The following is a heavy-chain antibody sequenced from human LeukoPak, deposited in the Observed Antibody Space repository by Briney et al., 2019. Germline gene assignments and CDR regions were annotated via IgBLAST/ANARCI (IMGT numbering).Heavy chain of an antibody. CDR1: GFTFSSYW. Sequence: PGGSLRLSCAASGFTFSSYWMSWVRQAPGKGLEWVANIKQDGSEKYYVDSVKGRFTISRDNAKNSLYLQMNSLRAEDTAVYYCARAKGFWSGYYKYCFDYWGQGTLVTVSS. CDR3: ARAKGFWSGYYKYCFDY. V-gene: IGHV3-7*01. CDR2: IKQDGSEK. J-gene: IGHJ4*02. D-gene: IGHD3-3*01.